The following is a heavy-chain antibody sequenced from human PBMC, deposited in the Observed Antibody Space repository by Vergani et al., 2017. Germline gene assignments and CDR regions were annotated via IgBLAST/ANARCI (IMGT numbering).Heavy chain of an antibody. CDR1: GCFISSYY. Sequence: QVQLQESGPGLVKPSETLSLTCPVSGCFISSYYWSWIRQPPGKGLEWIGYIYYIGSTNYNPSLKSRVTISVDTSKNPFSLKLSSVTAADTAVYYCARNPYCGGDCYSDAFDIWGQGKMVTVSS. V-gene: IGHV4-59*01. D-gene: IGHD2-21*02. CDR3: ARNPYCGGDCYSDAFDI. J-gene: IGHJ3*02. CDR2: IYYIGST.